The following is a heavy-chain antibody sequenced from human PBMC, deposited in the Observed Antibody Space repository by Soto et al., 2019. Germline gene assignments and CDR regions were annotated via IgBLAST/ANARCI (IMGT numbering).Heavy chain of an antibody. J-gene: IGHJ5*02. D-gene: IGHD3-10*01. CDR2: IYWDDDK. V-gene: IGHV2-5*02. CDR1: GFSLSTSGVG. CDR3: AHSYGSGGWNWFDP. Sequence: QITLKESGPTLVKPTQTLTLTCTFSGFSLSTSGVGVGWIRQPPGKALEWLALIYWDDDKRYSPSLKSRLTTXKXTYXYQVVLTMTNMDPVDTATYSCAHSYGSGGWNWFDPWGQGTLVTVSS.